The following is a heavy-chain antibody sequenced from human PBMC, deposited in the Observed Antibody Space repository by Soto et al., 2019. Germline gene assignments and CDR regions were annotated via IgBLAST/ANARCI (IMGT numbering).Heavy chain of an antibody. J-gene: IGHJ6*02. D-gene: IGHD1-1*01. V-gene: IGHV3-15*01. CDR2: IKSKTDGGTT. CDR3: TTAVRTLLVHNYYYYGMDV. CDR1: GFTFSNAW. Sequence: NPGGSLRLSCAASGFTFSNAWMSWVRQAPGKGLEWVGRIKSKTDGGTTDYAAPVKGRFTISRDDSKNTLYLQMNSLKTEDTAVYYCTTAVRTLLVHNYYYYGMDVWGQGTTVTVSS.